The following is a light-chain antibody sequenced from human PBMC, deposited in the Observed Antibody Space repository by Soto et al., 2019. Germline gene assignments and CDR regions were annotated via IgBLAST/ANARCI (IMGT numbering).Light chain of an antibody. Sequence: DIQMTQSPSTLSASVGDRVTITCRASQSISSWLAWYQQKPGKAPKLLIYDASSLESGVPSRFSGSGSGTEFTLTISSLQPDDFATYYCQQYNSYWTFGQGDQGG. J-gene: IGKJ1*01. CDR3: QQYNSYWT. V-gene: IGKV1-5*01. CDR1: QSISSW. CDR2: DAS.